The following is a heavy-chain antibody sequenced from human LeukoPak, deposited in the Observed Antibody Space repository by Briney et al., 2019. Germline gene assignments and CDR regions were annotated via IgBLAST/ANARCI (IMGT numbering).Heavy chain of an antibody. CDR2: IYYSGST. CDR3: ARSDDYYYDSRHIIFDY. D-gene: IGHD3-22*01. CDR1: GGSISSGDYY. Sequence: VKPSQTLSLTCTVSGGSISSGDYYWSWIRQPPGKGLEWIGYIYYSGSTYYNPSLKSRVTISVDTSKNQFSLKLSSVTAADTAVYYCARSDDYYYDSRHIIFDYWGQGTLVTVSS. V-gene: IGHV4-30-4*01. J-gene: IGHJ4*02.